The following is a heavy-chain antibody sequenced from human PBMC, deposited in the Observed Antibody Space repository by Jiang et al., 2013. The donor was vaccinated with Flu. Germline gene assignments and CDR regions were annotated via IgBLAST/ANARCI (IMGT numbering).Heavy chain of an antibody. Sequence: GAEVKKPGASVKVSCRASGYTFTSYGINWVRQAPGQGLEWMGWISAYNGYTNYAQKLQGRATMTTDTSTSTGYMELRSLRSDDTAVYYCARERAGYYYGMDVWGQGTTVTVSS. D-gene: IGHD6-19*01. V-gene: IGHV1-18*01. CDR1: GYTFTSYG. J-gene: IGHJ6*02. CDR2: ISAYNGYT. CDR3: ARERAGYYYGMDV.